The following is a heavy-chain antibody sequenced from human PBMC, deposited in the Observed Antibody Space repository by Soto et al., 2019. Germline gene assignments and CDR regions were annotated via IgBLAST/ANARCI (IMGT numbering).Heavy chain of an antibody. CDR2: ISWDGGST. CDR1: GFTCDDYT. D-gene: IGHD2-15*01. J-gene: IGHJ6*02. Sequence: PGGSLRLSCAASGFTCDDYTMHWVRQAPGKGLEWVSLISWDGGSTYYADSVKGRFTISRDNSKNSLYLQMNSLRTEDTALYYCEKASARGGGSSSSYYGMDVWGQGTTVTVSS. V-gene: IGHV3-43*01. CDR3: EKASARGGGSSSSYYGMDV.